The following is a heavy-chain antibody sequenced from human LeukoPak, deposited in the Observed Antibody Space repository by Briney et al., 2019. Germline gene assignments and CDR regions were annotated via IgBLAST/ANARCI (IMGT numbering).Heavy chain of an antibody. J-gene: IGHJ4*02. D-gene: IGHD2-2*01. CDR2: IYYSGST. CDR3: ARAQGYCSSTSCYAIRRFDY. Sequence: SETLSLTCAISGGSISSYYWSWIRQPPGKGLGWMGYIYYSGSTNYNPSLMSRVTISVDTSKNQFSLKLSSVTAADTAVYYCARAQGYCSSTSCYAIRRFDYWGQGTLVTVSS. CDR1: GGSISSYY. V-gene: IGHV4-59*01.